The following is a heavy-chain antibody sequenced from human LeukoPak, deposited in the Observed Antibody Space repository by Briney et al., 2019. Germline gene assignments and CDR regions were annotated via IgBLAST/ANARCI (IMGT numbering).Heavy chain of an antibody. Sequence: PGGSLRLSCAASGFTFSSYSMNWVRQAPGKGLEWVSSISSSSSYIYYADSVKGRFTISRDNAKNSLYLQMNSLRAEDTAVYYCARDGGRWLVLGYFDYWGQGTLVTVSS. V-gene: IGHV3-21*01. CDR1: GFTFSSYS. CDR3: ARDGGRWLVLGYFDY. CDR2: ISSSSSYI. D-gene: IGHD5-24*01. J-gene: IGHJ4*02.